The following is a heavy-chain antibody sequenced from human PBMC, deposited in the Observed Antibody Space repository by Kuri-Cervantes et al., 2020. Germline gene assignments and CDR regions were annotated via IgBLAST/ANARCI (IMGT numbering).Heavy chain of an antibody. V-gene: IGHV3-15*03. CDR1: GGSISSSNW. J-gene: IGHJ4*02. D-gene: IGHD1-1*01. CDR3: VADVPQWNPYGFDY. Sequence: GGSLRLFCAVSGGSISSSNWWSWVRQAPGKGLEWVGRIKSKVDGETAEFSVPVKGRFAISRDDSKDTVFLQMENLKTEDTGVYYCVADVPQWNPYGFDYWGQGILVTVSS. CDR2: IKSKVDGETA.